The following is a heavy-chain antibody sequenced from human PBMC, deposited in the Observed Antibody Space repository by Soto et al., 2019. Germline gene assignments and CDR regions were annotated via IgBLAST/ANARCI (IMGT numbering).Heavy chain of an antibody. J-gene: IGHJ4*02. Sequence: GGSLRLSCAASGFTFSSYSMNWVRQAPGKGLEWVSYISSSSSTIYYADSVKGRFTISRDNAKNSLYLQMNSLRDEDTAVYYCARDPLDSGWYFYFDYWGQGTLVTVSS. V-gene: IGHV3-48*02. D-gene: IGHD6-19*01. CDR3: ARDPLDSGWYFYFDY. CDR2: ISSSSSTI. CDR1: GFTFSSYS.